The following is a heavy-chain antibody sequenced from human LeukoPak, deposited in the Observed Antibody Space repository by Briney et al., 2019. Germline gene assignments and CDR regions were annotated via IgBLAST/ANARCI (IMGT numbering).Heavy chain of an antibody. V-gene: IGHV1-69*10. CDR1: GYTFTTYY. J-gene: IGHJ6*03. CDR3: ARGGSSLVYAIHPYYYYYYMDV. D-gene: IGHD2-8*01. Sequence: SVKVSCKASGYTFTTYYIHWVRQAPGQGLEWMGGIIPILGTANYAQKFQGRVTITADKSTSTAYMELSSLRSEDTAVYYCARGGSSLVYAIHPYYYYYYMDVWGKGTTVTVSS. CDR2: IIPILGTA.